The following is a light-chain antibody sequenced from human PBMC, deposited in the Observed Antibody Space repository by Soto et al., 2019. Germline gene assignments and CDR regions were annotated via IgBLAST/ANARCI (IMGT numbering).Light chain of an antibody. CDR2: KAS. J-gene: IGKJ1*01. V-gene: IGKV1-5*03. Sequence: DIQMTQSPSTVSASVGDGVTITCRASQSIRTCLAWYQQKPGKAPKLLIYKASTLKSGVPSRFSGSGSGTEFTLTISSLQPDDFATYYCQHYNSYSEAFGQGTKVDIK. CDR1: QSIRTC. CDR3: QHYNSYSEA.